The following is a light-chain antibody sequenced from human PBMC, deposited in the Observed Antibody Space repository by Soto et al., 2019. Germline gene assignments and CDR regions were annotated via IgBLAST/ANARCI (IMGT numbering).Light chain of an antibody. V-gene: IGKV3-15*01. CDR1: QSVSSD. CDR3: QHYNNWPSWT. CDR2: GAS. J-gene: IGKJ1*01. Sequence: EIVITHSPATLSVSPGERATLSCRASQSVSSDLAWYQQKPGQAPRLLIYGASIRATGIPARFSGSGSGTEFTLTISSLQSEDFAVYYCQHYNNWPSWTFGQGTKVDI.